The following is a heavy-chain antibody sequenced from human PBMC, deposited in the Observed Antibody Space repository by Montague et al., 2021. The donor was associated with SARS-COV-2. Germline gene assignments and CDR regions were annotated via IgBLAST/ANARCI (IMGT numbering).Heavy chain of an antibody. CDR2: TYNSGTT. J-gene: IGHJ5*02. D-gene: IGHD4-17*01. V-gene: IGHV4-39*01. Sequence: SETLSLTCTVSGDSTSCPNCYWGWIRQAPGKGLDWIGTTYNSGTTYYNPSLKNRLTISIDTSKNQFSLKLTSVTAADTAVYYCARHRNYGDHSLDNWFHPWGQGTLVTVSS. CDR3: ARHRNYGDHSLDNWFHP. CDR1: GDSTSCPNCY.